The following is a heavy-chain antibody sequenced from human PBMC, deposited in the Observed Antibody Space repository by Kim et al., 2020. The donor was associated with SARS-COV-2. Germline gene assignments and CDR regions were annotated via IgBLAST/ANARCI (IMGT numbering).Heavy chain of an antibody. V-gene: IGHV4-39*07. CDR3: ARVAEFATTYFVY. CDR1: GGSIDRSGYY. J-gene: IGHJ4*02. CDR2: VYFSGNT. D-gene: IGHD3-16*01. Sequence: SETLSLTCTVSGGSIDRSGYYWAWIRQPPGKELEWIGSVYFSGNTYYNPSLTSRVLMSVDTSKNQFSLRLNSVTAADTAFYYCARVAEFATTYFVYWGQG.